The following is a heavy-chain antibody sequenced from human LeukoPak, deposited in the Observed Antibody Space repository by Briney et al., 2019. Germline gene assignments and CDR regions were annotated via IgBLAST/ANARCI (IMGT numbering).Heavy chain of an antibody. D-gene: IGHD6-13*01. CDR3: PRFGVVASGTNY. V-gene: IGHV4-34*01. CDR1: GGSFRGDY. J-gene: IGHJ4*02. Sequence: PSETLSLTCAVYGGSFRGDYWDWIRQPPGKGLEWILEINHSGSTNYNPSLKSRVTISVATSKHHSSMNLTSATAAAKAVYYCPRFGVVASGTNYWGQGTLVTVSS. CDR2: INHSGST.